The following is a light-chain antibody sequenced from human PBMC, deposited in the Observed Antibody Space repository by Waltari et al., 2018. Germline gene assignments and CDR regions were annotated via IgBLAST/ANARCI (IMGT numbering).Light chain of an antibody. CDR2: DVS. Sequence: QSALTQPASVSGSPGQSITISCTGTSDDVGGYNYVSWYPQHPGKAPKLMIYDVSSRPSGLSNRFSGSKSGNTASLTISGLQAEDEADYYCSSYTSGSTLVVFGGGTKLTVL. V-gene: IGLV2-14*03. J-gene: IGLJ3*02. CDR1: SDDVGGYNY. CDR3: SSYTSGSTLVV.